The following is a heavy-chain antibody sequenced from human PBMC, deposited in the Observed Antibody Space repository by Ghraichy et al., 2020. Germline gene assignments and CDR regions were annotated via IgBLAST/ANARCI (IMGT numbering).Heavy chain of an antibody. D-gene: IGHD7-27*01. CDR3: AKTGDSSGWNYFDH. CDR1: GFAFSSYA. CDR2: VGGSSGCR. Sequence: GSLRLSCAASGFAFSSYAMNWVRQAPGKGLEWVSVVGGSSGCRYYSDSVKGRFTISRDNSKNTVYLEMNSLRADDTAFYFCAKTGDSSGWNYFDHWGQGTLVTVSS. J-gene: IGHJ4*02. V-gene: IGHV3-23*01.